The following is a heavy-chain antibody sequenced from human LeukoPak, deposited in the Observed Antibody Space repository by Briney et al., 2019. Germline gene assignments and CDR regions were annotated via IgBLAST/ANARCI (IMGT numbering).Heavy chain of an antibody. CDR3: ARVKYNWNYPLDYYYMDV. CDR1: GGSISSYY. Sequence: PSETLSVTCTVSGGSISSYYWSWIRQPPGKGLEWNGYIYYSGSTNYNPSLKSRVTISVDTSKNQFSLKLSSVTAADTAVYYCARVKYNWNYPLDYYYMDVWGKGTTVTASS. CDR2: IYYSGST. V-gene: IGHV4-59*01. J-gene: IGHJ6*03. D-gene: IGHD1-7*01.